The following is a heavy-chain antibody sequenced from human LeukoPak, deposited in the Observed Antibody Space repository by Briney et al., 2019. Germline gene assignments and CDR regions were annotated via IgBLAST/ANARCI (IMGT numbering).Heavy chain of an antibody. J-gene: IGHJ4*02. V-gene: IGHV1-69*01. CDR2: IIPIFGTA. CDR1: GGTFSSYA. CDR3: ARDQSGYSRGLFDY. Sequence: GSSVKVSCKASGGTFSSYAISWVRQAPGQELEWMGGIIPIFGTANYAQKFQGRVTITADESTSTAYMELSSLRSEDTAVYYCARDQSGYSRGLFDYWGQGTLVTVSS. D-gene: IGHD6-13*01.